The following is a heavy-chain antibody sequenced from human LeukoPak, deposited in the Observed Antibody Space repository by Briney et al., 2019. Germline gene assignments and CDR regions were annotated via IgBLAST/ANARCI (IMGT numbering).Heavy chain of an antibody. CDR1: GHTLTELS. J-gene: IGHJ3*02. CDR3: TRDHSDNSGYYRDAFDI. V-gene: IGHV1-24*01. CDR2: FDPESGET. Sequence: ASVKVSCKVSGHTLTELSIHWVRQAPGKGLEWMGGFDPESGETIYAQMVEDRVTMTEDTSTDTAYMELRSLRSEDTAVYYCTRDHSDNSGYYRDAFDIWGQGTMITVSS. D-gene: IGHD3-22*01.